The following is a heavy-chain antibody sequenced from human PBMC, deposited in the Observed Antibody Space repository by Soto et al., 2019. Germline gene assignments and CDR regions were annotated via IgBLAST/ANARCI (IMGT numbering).Heavy chain of an antibody. V-gene: IGHV3-30*18. CDR1: GFTFSSYG. CDR2: ISYDGSNK. J-gene: IGHJ4*02. Sequence: ESGGGVVQPGRSLRLSCAASGFTFSSYGMHWVRQAPGKGLEWVAVISYDGSNKYYADSVKGRFTISRDNSKNTLYLQMNSLRAEDTAVYYCAKDKGTAMVPDYWGQGTLVTVSS. CDR3: AKDKGTAMVPDY. D-gene: IGHD5-18*01.